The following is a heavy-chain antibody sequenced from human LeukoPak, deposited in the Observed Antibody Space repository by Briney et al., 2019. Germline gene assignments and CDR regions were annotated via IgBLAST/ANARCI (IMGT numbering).Heavy chain of an antibody. D-gene: IGHD3-3*01. CDR2: VQHIGGET. J-gene: IGHJ4*02. CDR3: ARELDYDFWSGYYPAFGY. CDR1: GFTFSNSW. V-gene: IGHV3-7*01. Sequence: PGGSLRLSCAGSGFTFSNSWMGWVRQAPGKGLEWVANVQHIGGETYYVDSVKGRFTISRDNAKNSLYLQMNSLRAEDTAVYYCARELDYDFWSGYYPAFGYWGQGTLVTVSS.